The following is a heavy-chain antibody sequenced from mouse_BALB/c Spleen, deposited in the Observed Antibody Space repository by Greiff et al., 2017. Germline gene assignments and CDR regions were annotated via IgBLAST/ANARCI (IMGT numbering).Heavy chain of an antibody. V-gene: IGHV2-9*02. D-gene: IGHD2-1*01. CDR1: GFSLTSYG. Sequence: QVQLKQSGPGLVAPSQSLSITCTVSGFSLTSYGVHWVRQPPGKGLEWLGVIWAGGSTNYNSALMSRLSISKDNSKSQVFLKMNSLQTDDTAMYYCARDLVSWGGNYVDYAMDYWGQGTSVTVSS. CDR3: ARDLVSWGGNYVDYAMDY. J-gene: IGHJ4*01. CDR2: IWAGGST.